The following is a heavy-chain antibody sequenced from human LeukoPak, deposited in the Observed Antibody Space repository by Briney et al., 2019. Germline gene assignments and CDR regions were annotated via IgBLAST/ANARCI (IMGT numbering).Heavy chain of an antibody. CDR1: GYTFTDYY. CDR3: ARVIAVAGTKYYGMDV. CDR2: INPNSGGT. Sequence: ASVKVSCKSSGYTFTDYYMHWVRQAPGQGLEWMGWINPNSGGTNYAQKFQGRVTMTRDTSISTAYVELSRLRSDDTAVYYCARVIAVAGTKYYGMDVWGQGTTVTVSS. J-gene: IGHJ6*02. V-gene: IGHV1-2*02. D-gene: IGHD6-19*01.